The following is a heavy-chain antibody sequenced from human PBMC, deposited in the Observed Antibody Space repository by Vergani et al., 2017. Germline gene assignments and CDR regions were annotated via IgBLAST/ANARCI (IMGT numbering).Heavy chain of an antibody. V-gene: IGHV1-2*02. CDR3: ARDHLGSGRYRAWFAP. CDR1: GYPFTAYY. J-gene: IGHJ5*02. CDR2: SNPNTGDT. D-gene: IGHD1-26*01. Sequence: QVQLMQSGAEVKKPGASVKVSCKASGYPFTAYYIHWMRQAPGQGLEWMGWSNPNTGDTIYAQKFHGRVTMTRDTSIITVYMEVTGLRSDDTAVFYCARDHLGSGRYRAWFAPWGQGTLVTVSS.